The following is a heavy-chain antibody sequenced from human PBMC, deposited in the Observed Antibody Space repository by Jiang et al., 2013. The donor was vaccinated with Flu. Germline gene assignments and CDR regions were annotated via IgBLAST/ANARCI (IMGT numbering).Heavy chain of an antibody. D-gene: IGHD5-12*01. CDR1: GFNISNNY. CDR2: IYRDGST. Sequence: QLVESGGGLIQPGGSLRLSCAASGFNISNNYMSWVRQAPGKGLEWVSVIYRDGSTYFADSVKGRFTISRDNSKNTLHLQMNSLRAEDTAVYYCAKWLPMDYWGQGTLVTVSS. J-gene: IGHJ4*02. CDR3: AKWLPMDY. V-gene: IGHV3-53*01.